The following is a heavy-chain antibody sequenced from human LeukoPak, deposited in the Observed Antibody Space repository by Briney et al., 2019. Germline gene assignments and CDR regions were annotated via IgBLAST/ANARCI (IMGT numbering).Heavy chain of an antibody. V-gene: IGHV4-34*01. J-gene: IGHJ5*02. CDR3: ARGCRYYDFWSGYYNWFDP. Sequence: KPSETLSLTCAVYGGSFSGYYWSWIRQPPGKGLEWIGEINHSGSTYYNPSLKSRVTISVDTSKNQFSLKLSSVTAADTAVYYCARGCRYYDFWSGYYNWFDPWGQGTLVTVSS. CDR2: INHSGST. D-gene: IGHD3-3*01. CDR1: GGSFSGYY.